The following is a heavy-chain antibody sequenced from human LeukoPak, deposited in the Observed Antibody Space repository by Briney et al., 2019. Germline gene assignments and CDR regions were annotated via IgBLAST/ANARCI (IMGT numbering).Heavy chain of an antibody. CDR2: IYHSGST. V-gene: IGHV4-38-2*02. CDR3: ARDGDFYYFDY. Sequence: PSETLSLTCTVSGYSISSCNYWGWIRQPPGKGPEWIGSIYHSGSTYYNPSLKSRVSISVDTSKNQFSLRLSSVTAADTAVYYCARDGDFYYFDYWGQGTLVTVSS. CDR1: GYSISSCNY. J-gene: IGHJ4*02.